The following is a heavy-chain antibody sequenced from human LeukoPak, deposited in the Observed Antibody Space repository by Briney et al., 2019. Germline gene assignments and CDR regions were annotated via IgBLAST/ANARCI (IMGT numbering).Heavy chain of an antibody. CDR1: GYTFTGYY. CDR2: INPNSGGT. Sequence: ASVKVSCKVSGYTFTGYYMHWVRQAPGQGLEWMGRINPNSGGTNYAQKFQGRVTMTRDTSISTAYMELSRLRSDDTAVYYCARDYYGSGSYSSWYFDYWGQGTLVTVSS. J-gene: IGHJ4*02. CDR3: ARDYYGSGSYSSWYFDY. V-gene: IGHV1-2*06. D-gene: IGHD3-10*01.